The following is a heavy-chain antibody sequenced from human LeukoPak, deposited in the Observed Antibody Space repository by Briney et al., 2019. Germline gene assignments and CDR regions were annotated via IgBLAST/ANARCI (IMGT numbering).Heavy chain of an antibody. Sequence: ASGTVACKAAGYTFTGYYMQWVRQAAGEGREWMGWINHNSGGTNYAQKFQGRVTMTRDTSISTAYMELSRLRSDETAVYYCARGYHDFWSGQRNAYWGEGTLVTVSS. V-gene: IGHV1-2*02. CDR3: ARGYHDFWSGQRNAY. CDR1: GYTFTGYY. D-gene: IGHD3-3*01. CDR2: INHNSGGT. J-gene: IGHJ4*02.